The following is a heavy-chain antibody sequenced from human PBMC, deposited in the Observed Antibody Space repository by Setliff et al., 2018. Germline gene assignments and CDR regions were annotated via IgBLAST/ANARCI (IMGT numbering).Heavy chain of an antibody. D-gene: IGHD1-26*01. J-gene: IGHJ6*03. Sequence: TLSLTCTVSGGSINSGGYYWSWIRQHPGKGLEWIGYIYYSGGTYYNPSLKSRVTISVDTSKNQFSLKLSSVTAADTAVYYCARDRLLVGARYAMDVWGKGTTVTVSS. CDR3: ARDRLLVGARYAMDV. CDR1: GGSINSGGYY. CDR2: IYYSGGT. V-gene: IGHV4-31*03.